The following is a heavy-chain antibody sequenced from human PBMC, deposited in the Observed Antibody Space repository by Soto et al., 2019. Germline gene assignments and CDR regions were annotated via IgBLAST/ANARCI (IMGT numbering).Heavy chain of an antibody. CDR3: AREERGGHWNYGMGY. CDR2: IWYDGSNK. J-gene: IGHJ4*02. V-gene: IGHV3-33*01. CDR1: GFTFSSYG. D-gene: IGHD1-7*01. Sequence: QVQLVESGGGVVQPGRSLRLSCAASGFTFSSYGMHWVRQAPGKGLEWVAVIWYDGSNKYYADSVKGRFTISRDNSKNTLYLQMNSLRAEDTAVYYCAREERGGHWNYGMGYWGQGTLVTVSS.